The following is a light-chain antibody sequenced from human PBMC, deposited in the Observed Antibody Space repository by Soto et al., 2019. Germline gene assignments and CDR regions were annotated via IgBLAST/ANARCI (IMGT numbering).Light chain of an antibody. Sequence: DIVLTQSPVILSLSPGDSATLSCRASERVATSYFAWYQQRRGQAPTLLIYDTSTRATGVPDRFTGSGSGTEFTLPISRVEPEDFAVYYCQQYGRSPLYTFGQGTQLEI. CDR3: QQYGRSPLYT. CDR2: DTS. CDR1: ERVATSY. J-gene: IGKJ2*01. V-gene: IGKV3-20*01.